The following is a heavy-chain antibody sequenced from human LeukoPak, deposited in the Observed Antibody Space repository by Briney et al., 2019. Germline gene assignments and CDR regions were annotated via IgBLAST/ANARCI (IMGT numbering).Heavy chain of an antibody. V-gene: IGHV4-34*01. J-gene: IGHJ3*02. D-gene: IGHD3-22*01. CDR1: GGSFSGYY. CDR3: ARDGIYYDRSGYSPSAPI. Sequence: SETLSLTCAVYGGSFSGYYWSWIRQPPGKGLEWIGEINHSGSTNYNPSLKSRVTISVDTSKNQFSLKLSSVTAADTAVYYCARDGIYYDRSGYSPSAPIWGQGTMVTVSS. CDR2: INHSGST.